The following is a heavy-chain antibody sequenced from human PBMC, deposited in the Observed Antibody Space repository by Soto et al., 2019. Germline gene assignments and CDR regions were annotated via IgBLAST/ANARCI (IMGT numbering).Heavy chain of an antibody. D-gene: IGHD6-19*01. V-gene: IGHV3-66*01. Sequence: GGSLRLSCAASGFTVSSNYMSWVRQAPGKGLEWVSVIYSGGSTYYADSVKGRFTISRDNSKNTLYLQMNSLRAEDTAVYYCARVEGQWLVYYYFDYWGQGTLVTVSS. CDR3: ARVEGQWLVYYYFDY. CDR2: IYSGGST. CDR1: GFTVSSNY. J-gene: IGHJ4*02.